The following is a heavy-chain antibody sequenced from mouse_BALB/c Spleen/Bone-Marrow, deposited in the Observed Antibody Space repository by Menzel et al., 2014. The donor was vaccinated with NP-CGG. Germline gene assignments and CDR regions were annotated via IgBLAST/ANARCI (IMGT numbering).Heavy chain of an antibody. D-gene: IGHD2-4*01. V-gene: IGHV1-7*01. CDR2: IYPSTGNT. CDR1: GFTFTSYW. CDR3: ARDDYDY. J-gene: IGHJ3*01. Sequence: QVQLQQSGAELVKPGASVKLSCTASGFTFTSYWMHWVNQRPGQGLEWIGNIYPSTGNTEYNQKFKGKAIMTADKSSSTTYMQLSSVTSDDAAVCYCARDDYDYWGQGTLVTVSA.